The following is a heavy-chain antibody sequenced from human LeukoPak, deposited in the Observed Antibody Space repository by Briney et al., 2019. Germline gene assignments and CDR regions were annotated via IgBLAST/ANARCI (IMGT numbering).Heavy chain of an antibody. CDR2: IYNSGSP. D-gene: IGHD3-10*01. CDR1: GASISSAGYS. V-gene: IGHV4-31*03. Sequence: SETLSLTCSVSGASISSAGYSWSWIRQHPGKGLEWIGHIYNSGSPYYNPSLKSRVNMSVDKSKNQFSLELTSVTAADTAVYYCYGSGYRGQGTLVTVSS. J-gene: IGHJ4*02. CDR3: YGSGY.